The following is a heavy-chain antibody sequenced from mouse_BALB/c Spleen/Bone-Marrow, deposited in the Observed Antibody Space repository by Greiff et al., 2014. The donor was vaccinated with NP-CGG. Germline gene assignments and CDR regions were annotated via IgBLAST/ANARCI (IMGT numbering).Heavy chain of an antibody. CDR3: ARHHRYAYYFDY. V-gene: IGHV1S130*01. CDR2: IHPNSGNT. CDR1: GYTFTNSW. D-gene: IGHD2-14*01. J-gene: IGHJ2*01. Sequence: QVQLQQSGSVLVRPGASVKLSCKASGYTFTNSWIHWAKQRPGPGLEWIGEIHPNSGNTNYSEKFKGKATLTVDTSSSTAYVDLSSLTSEDSAVYYCARHHRYAYYFDYWGQGTALTVAS.